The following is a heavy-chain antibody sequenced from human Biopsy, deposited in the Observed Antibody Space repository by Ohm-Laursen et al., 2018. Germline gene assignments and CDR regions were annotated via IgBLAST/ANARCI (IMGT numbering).Heavy chain of an antibody. D-gene: IGHD2-15*01. Sequence: GSLRLSCAASGFTFNTYAMAWVRQAPGKGLEWVSGLSGSGDSTFYADSVRGRFTISRDNSENTLYLQMNSLRAEDTAVYYCAKGQVVVGAFDIWGQGTVVTVSS. CDR2: LSGSGDST. CDR3: AKGQVVVGAFDI. J-gene: IGHJ3*02. CDR1: GFTFNTYA. V-gene: IGHV3-23*01.